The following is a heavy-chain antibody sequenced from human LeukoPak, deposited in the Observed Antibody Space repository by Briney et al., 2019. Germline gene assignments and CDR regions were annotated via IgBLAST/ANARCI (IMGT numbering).Heavy chain of an antibody. J-gene: IGHJ4*02. CDR2: IYTSGST. Sequence: KPSETLSLTCTVSGVSISSYYWSWIRQPAAKGLEWIGRIYTSGSTNYNPSLKSRVTMSVDTSKNQFSLKLSSVTAADTAVHYCARDRGYYDRHLDYWGQGTLVTVSS. CDR1: GVSISSYY. CDR3: ARDRGYYDRHLDY. D-gene: IGHD3-22*01. V-gene: IGHV4-4*07.